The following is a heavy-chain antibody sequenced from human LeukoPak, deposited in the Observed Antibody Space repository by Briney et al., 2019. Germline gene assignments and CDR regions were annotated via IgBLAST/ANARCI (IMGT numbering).Heavy chain of an antibody. V-gene: IGHV3-30*18. J-gene: IGHJ4*02. D-gene: IGHD2-15*01. CDR3: AKVRVGTAHFDY. CDR1: GFTFSNCG. Sequence: GGSLRLSCAASGFTFSNCGMHWVRQAPGKGLEWVVVMSHDGSNNNYADSVKGRFTISRDNSKNTLYLQMNSLRPEDTAVYYCAKVRVGTAHFDYWGQGTLVTVSS. CDR2: MSHDGSNN.